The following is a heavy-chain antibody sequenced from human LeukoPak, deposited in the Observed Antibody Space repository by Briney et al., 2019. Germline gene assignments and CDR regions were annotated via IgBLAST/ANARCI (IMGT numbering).Heavy chain of an antibody. Sequence: GASVKVSCKASGYTFTGYYLNWVRQAPGQGLEWMGWINPNSGGTNYAQKFQGRVTMTRDTSISTAYMELSRLRSDDTAVYYCARGLQWEYDAFDIWGQGTMVTVSS. V-gene: IGHV1-2*02. J-gene: IGHJ3*02. D-gene: IGHD1-26*01. CDR2: INPNSGGT. CDR1: GYTFTGYY. CDR3: ARGLQWEYDAFDI.